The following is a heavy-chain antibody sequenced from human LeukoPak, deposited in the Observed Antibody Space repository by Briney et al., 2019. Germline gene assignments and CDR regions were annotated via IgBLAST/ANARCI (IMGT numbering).Heavy chain of an antibody. CDR2: IYYSGST. CDR3: ARGPVGYCSSTSCYPDYYYGMDV. D-gene: IGHD2-2*01. J-gene: IGHJ6*02. V-gene: IGHV4-59*01. Sequence: SETLSLTCTVSGGSISSYCWSWIRQPPGKGLEWIGYIYYSGSTNYNPSLKSRVTISVDTSKNQFSLKLSSVTAADTAVYYCARGPVGYCSSTSCYPDYYYGMDVWGQGTTVTVSS. CDR1: GGSISSYC.